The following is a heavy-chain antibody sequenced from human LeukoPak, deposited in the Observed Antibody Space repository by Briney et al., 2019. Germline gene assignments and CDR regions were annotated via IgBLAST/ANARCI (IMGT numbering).Heavy chain of an antibody. Sequence: PSETLSLTCAVYGGSFSGYYWSWIRQPPGKGLEWIGEINHSGSTNYNPSLKSRVTISVDTSKNQFSLKLSSVTAADTAVYYCARRLSRYFDYWGQGTLVTVSS. V-gene: IGHV4-34*01. J-gene: IGHJ4*02. D-gene: IGHD4/OR15-4a*01. CDR1: GGSFSGYY. CDR2: INHSGST. CDR3: ARRLSRYFDY.